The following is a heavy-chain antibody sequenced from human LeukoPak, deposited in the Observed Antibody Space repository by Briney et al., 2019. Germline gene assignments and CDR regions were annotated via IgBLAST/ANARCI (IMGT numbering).Heavy chain of an antibody. V-gene: IGHV1-18*01. J-gene: IGHJ3*02. D-gene: IGHD3-16*01. CDR2: ISGYSSNT. Sequence: ASVKVSCKAYGYTFMSHGITWVRQAPGQGLEWMGWISGYSSNTHYAQTLQGRVTVTTDTSTNTAYMELRSLISDDTAVYYCARATGTWGHDGFDIWGQGTMVTVS. CDR1: GYTFMSHG. CDR3: ARATGTWGHDGFDI.